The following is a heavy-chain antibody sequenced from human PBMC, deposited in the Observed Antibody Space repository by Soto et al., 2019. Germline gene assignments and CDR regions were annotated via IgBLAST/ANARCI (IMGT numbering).Heavy chain of an antibody. CDR3: ARESEDLTSNFDY. V-gene: IGHV3-21*01. J-gene: IGHJ4*02. CDR2: ISSTTNYI. Sequence: PVGSLRLSCAASGFTFTRYSMNWVRQAPGKGLEWVSSISSTTNYIYYADSMKGRFTVSRDNAKNSVYLEMNSLSAEDTALYYCARESEDLTSNFDYWGQGTLVTVSS. CDR1: GFTFTRYS.